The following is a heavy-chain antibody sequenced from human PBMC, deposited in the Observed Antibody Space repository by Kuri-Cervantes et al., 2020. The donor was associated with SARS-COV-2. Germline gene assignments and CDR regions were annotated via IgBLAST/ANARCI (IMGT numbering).Heavy chain of an antibody. V-gene: IGHV4-39*07. J-gene: IGHJ5*02. CDR3: AREDYGGNPSGFDP. CDR2: IYYSGST. D-gene: IGHD4-23*01. CDR1: GGSISSSSYY. Sequence: GSLRPSCTVSGGSISSSSYYWGWIRQPPGKGLEWIGSIYYSGSTYYNPSLKSRVTISVDTSKNQFSLKLSSVTAADTAVYYCAREDYGGNPSGFDPWGQGTLVTVSS.